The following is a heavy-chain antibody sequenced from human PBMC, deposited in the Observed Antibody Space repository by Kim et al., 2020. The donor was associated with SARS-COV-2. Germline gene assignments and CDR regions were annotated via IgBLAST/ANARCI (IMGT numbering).Heavy chain of an antibody. Sequence: YDVGSLKGQLTISRDNAKNSLYLQMNSLRAEETAVYYCERDQGMATTVDYWGQGTLVTVSS. CDR3: ERDQGMATTVDY. D-gene: IGHD5-12*01. V-gene: IGHV3-7*01. J-gene: IGHJ4*02.